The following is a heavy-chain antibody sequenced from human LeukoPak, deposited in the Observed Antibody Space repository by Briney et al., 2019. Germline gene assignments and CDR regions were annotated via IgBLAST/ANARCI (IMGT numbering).Heavy chain of an antibody. J-gene: IGHJ4*02. Sequence: GGSLRLSCATSGFTLSSYSMNWVRQAPGKGLEWVSYISSGSTTIYYADSVKGRFTISRDSAKNSLYLQMNSLRAEDTAVYYCARDVEQWLVRVYYFDYWGQGTLVTVSS. CDR3: ARDVEQWLVRVYYFDY. D-gene: IGHD6-19*01. V-gene: IGHV3-48*01. CDR2: ISSGSTTI. CDR1: GFTLSSYS.